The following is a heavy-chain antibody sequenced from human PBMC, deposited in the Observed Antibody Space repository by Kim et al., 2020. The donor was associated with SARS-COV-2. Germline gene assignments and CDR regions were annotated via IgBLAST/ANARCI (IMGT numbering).Heavy chain of an antibody. V-gene: IGHV4-59*08. Sequence: SETLSLTCTVSGGSISSYYWSWIRQPPGKGLEWIGYIYYSGSTNYNPSLKSRVTISVDTSKNQFSLKLSSVTAADTAVYYCARIHSNSYYYYYYGMDVWG. CDR1: GGSISSYY. J-gene: IGHJ6*01. D-gene: IGHD6-6*01. CDR2: IYYSGST. CDR3: ARIHSNSYYYYYYGMDV.